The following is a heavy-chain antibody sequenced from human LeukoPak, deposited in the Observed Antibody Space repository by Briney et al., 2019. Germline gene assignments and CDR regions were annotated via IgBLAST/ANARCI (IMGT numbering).Heavy chain of an antibody. CDR3: ANDAYCGGDCYSS. CDR1: GYTFTSYD. D-gene: IGHD2-21*02. J-gene: IGHJ4*02. CDR2: MNPNCGNT. V-gene: IGHV1-8*01. Sequence: GASVKVSCKASGYTFTSYDINWVRQATGQGLEWMGWMNPNCGNTGYAQKFQGRVTMTRNTSISTAYMELSSLRSDDTAVYYCANDAYCGGDCYSSWGQGTLVTVSS.